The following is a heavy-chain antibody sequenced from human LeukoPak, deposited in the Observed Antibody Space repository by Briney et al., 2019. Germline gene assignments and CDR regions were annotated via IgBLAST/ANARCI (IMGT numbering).Heavy chain of an antibody. CDR1: GYSFTSYW. Sequence: GESLKISCKGSGYSFTSYWIGWVRQMPGKGLEWMGIIYPGDSDTRYSPSFQGQVTISADKSISTAYLQWSSLKASDPAMYYCARGRWAIVVVVAARGKYYFDYWGQGTLVTVSS. CDR3: ARGRWAIVVVVAARGKYYFDY. J-gene: IGHJ4*02. V-gene: IGHV5-51*01. CDR2: IYPGDSDT. D-gene: IGHD2-15*01.